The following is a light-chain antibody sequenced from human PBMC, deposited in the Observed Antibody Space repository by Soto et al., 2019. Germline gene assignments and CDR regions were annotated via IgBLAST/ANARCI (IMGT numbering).Light chain of an antibody. CDR1: QSVSSN. Sequence: EIVMTQSPATLSVSPGERATLSCSASQSVSSNLAWYQQKPGQAPRLLIYGASTSATGIPARFSGSGSGTDFTLTISRLEPEDFATYYCQQRSNWLFTFGQGTRLEI. V-gene: IGKV3-15*01. CDR2: GAS. CDR3: QQRSNWLFT. J-gene: IGKJ5*01.